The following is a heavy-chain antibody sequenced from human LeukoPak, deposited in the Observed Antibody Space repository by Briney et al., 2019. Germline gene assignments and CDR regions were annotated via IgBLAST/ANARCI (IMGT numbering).Heavy chain of an antibody. CDR1: GFTFSGFW. J-gene: IGHJ1*01. D-gene: IGHD6-19*01. V-gene: IGHV3-7*03. CDR3: ARAYKDRSLAGKKEFFQH. Sequence: PGGSLRLSCAVSGFTFSGFWMSWSRQAPGKGLEWVASINSDGSEGYYADVVKGRFTISRDNAKNSLYLQINSLRAEDTAVYYCARAYKDRSLAGKKEFFQHWGQGTLVTVSS. CDR2: INSDGSEG.